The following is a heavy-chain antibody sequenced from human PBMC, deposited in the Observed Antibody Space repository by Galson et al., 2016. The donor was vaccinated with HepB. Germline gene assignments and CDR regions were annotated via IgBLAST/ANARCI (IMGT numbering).Heavy chain of an antibody. CDR2: INVGNGNT. V-gene: IGHV1-3*01. CDR3: ARGVDTGDV. J-gene: IGHJ6*04. Sequence: SVKVSCKASGFTLSHYALHWVRQAPGQRLEWMGWINVGNGNTRYSQKFQDRVTISRDTSATTAYMELSSLKFDDTAMYYCARGVDTGDVWGKGTAVIVSS. D-gene: IGHD5-18*01. CDR1: GFTLSHYA.